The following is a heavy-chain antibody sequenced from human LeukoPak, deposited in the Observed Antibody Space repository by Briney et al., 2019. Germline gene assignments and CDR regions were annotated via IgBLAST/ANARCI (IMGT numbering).Heavy chain of an antibody. V-gene: IGHV3-7*01. J-gene: IGHJ4*02. CDR3: ARVSPSEGLLVYRPNDY. CDR2: IKHDGKDK. CDR1: GFTFSTYW. D-gene: IGHD2-8*01. Sequence: GGSLRLSCAASGFTFSTYWMTWVRQAPGKGLEWVASIKHDGKDKYYLDSVKGRFTISRDNAKNSLYLQMSSLRAEDTAVYYCARVSPSEGLLVYRPNDYWGQGTVVTVSS.